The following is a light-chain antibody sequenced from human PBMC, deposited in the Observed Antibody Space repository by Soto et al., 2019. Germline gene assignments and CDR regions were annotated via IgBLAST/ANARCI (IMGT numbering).Light chain of an antibody. CDR2: GAS. V-gene: IGKV3-15*01. J-gene: IGKJ2*01. Sequence: EIAMTQSPATLSVSPEERATLSCRASESVSTYFDWHQQKPGQAPRLLIYGASTKATGSPARFSGSGSATDFTLTISGLQSEDFAVYYCQSYDEWPFTFGQGNKLEI. CDR1: ESVSTY. CDR3: QSYDEWPFT.